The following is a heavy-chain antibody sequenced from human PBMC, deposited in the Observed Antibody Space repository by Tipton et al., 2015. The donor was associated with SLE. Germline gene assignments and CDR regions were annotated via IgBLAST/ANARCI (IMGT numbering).Heavy chain of an antibody. CDR1: GFTFDDYA. CDR3: AKDMRYYYDSSADQGAFDI. CDR2: ISWNSGSI. V-gene: IGHV3-9*01. J-gene: IGHJ3*02. D-gene: IGHD3-22*01. Sequence: SLRLSCAASGFTFDDYAMHWVRQAPGKGLEWVSGISWNSGSIGYADSVKGRFTISRDNAKNSLYLQMNSLRAEDTALYYCAKDMRYYYDSSADQGAFDIWGQGTMVTVSS.